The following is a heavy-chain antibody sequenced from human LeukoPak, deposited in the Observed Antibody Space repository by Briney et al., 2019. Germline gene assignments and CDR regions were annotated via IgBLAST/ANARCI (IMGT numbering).Heavy chain of an antibody. J-gene: IGHJ4*02. CDR3: ARDWAGGLSLDY. V-gene: IGHV3-21*01. CDR2: ISSSSSYI. Sequence: GGSLRLSCETSGFTFSKHALNWVRQAPGKGLEWVSSISSSSSYIYYADSVKGRFTISRDNAKNSLYLQMNSLRAEDTAVYYCARDWAGGLSLDYWGQGTLVTVSS. CDR1: GFTFSKHA. D-gene: IGHD3-16*01.